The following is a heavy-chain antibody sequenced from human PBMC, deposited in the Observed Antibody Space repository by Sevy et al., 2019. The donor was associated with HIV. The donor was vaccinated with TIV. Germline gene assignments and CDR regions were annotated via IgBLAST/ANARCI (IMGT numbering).Heavy chain of an antibody. V-gene: IGHV3-23*01. CDR2: ISGSGGRT. Sequence: GGSLRLSCAASGFTFGTYAMSWVRQAPGKGLEWVSTISGSGGRTYYADSVKGRFTISRDNSKNTLYLQMNSLRAEDKAVYYCAKVGEENYYDSSGYLDYWGQGTLVTVSS. CDR1: GFTFGTYA. CDR3: AKVGEENYYDSSGYLDY. J-gene: IGHJ4*02. D-gene: IGHD3-22*01.